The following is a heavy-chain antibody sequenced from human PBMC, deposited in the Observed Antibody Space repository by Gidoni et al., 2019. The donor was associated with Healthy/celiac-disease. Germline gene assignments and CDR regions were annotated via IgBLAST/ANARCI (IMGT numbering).Heavy chain of an antibody. D-gene: IGHD2-2*01. CDR2: IRYDGSNK. CDR1: GFTFSSYG. Sequence: QVQLVESGGGVVQPGGSLRLSCAASGFTFSSYGMHWVRQAPGKGLEWVAFIRYDGSNKYYADSVKGRFTISRDNSKNTLYLQMNSLRAEDTAVYYCAKVRCSSTSCYGGSGLDYWGQGTLVTVSS. CDR3: AKVRCSSTSCYGGSGLDY. V-gene: IGHV3-30*02. J-gene: IGHJ4*02.